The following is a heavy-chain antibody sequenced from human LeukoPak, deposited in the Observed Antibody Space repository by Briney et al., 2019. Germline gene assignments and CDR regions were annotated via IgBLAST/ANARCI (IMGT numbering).Heavy chain of an antibody. D-gene: IGHD3-22*01. CDR1: GYNFAGYY. V-gene: IGHV1-46*01. CDR2: INPSGGST. Sequence: APVKVSCKGSGYNFAGYYIHWVRQAPGQGLEWMGIINPSGGSTSYAQKFQGRVTMTRDTSTSTVYMELSSLRSEDTAVYYCAADSSGYYMLDYWGQGTLVTVSS. CDR3: AADSSGYYMLDY. J-gene: IGHJ4*02.